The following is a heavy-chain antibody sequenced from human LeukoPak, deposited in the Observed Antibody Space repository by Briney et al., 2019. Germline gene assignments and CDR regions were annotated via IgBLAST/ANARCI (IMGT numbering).Heavy chain of an antibody. CDR3: ARLRSRFGELLEDY. CDR2: ISAYNGNT. Sequence: ASVKVSCKASGYTFTSYGISWVRQAPGQGLEWMGWISAYNGNTNYAQKLQGRVTITADKSASTAYMELSSLRSEDTAVYYCARLRSRFGELLEDYWGQGTLVTVSS. CDR1: GYTFTSYG. V-gene: IGHV1-18*01. D-gene: IGHD3-10*01. J-gene: IGHJ4*02.